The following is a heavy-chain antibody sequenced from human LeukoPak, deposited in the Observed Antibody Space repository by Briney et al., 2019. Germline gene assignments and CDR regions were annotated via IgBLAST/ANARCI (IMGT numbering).Heavy chain of an antibody. J-gene: IGHJ6*02. V-gene: IGHV4-39*07. CDR1: GGSISSSSYY. CDR2: IYYSGST. D-gene: IGHD2-15*01. Sequence: SETLSLTCTVSGGSISSSSYYWGWIRQPPGKGLEWIGSIYYSGSTYYNPSLKSRVTISVDTSKNQFSLKLSSVTAADTAVYYCARVVSRPIGYCSGGKGYCYYYGMDVWGQGTTVTVSS. CDR3: ARVVSRPIGYCSGGKGYCYYYGMDV.